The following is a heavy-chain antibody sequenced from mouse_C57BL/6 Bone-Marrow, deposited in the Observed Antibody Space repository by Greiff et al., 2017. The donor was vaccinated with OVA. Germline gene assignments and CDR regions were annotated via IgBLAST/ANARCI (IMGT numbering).Heavy chain of an antibody. V-gene: IGHV1-64*01. Sequence: QVQLKESGAELVKPGASVKLSCKASGYTFTSYWMHWVKQRPGQGLEWIGMIHPNSGSTNYNEKFKSKATLTVDKSSSTAYMQLSSLTSEDSAVYYCARGRGAPGFAYWGQGTLVTVSA. CDR3: ARGRGAPGFAY. CDR1: GYTFTSYW. CDR2: IHPNSGST. J-gene: IGHJ3*01.